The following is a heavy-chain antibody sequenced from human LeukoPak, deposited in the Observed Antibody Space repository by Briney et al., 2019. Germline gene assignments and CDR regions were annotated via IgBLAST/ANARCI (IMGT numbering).Heavy chain of an antibody. CDR1: GGSISSDY. V-gene: IGHV4-59*01. D-gene: IGHD7-27*01. CDR3: ARGANWGSPDY. J-gene: IGHJ4*02. CDR2: IYYSGTT. Sequence: SETLSLTCTVSGGSISSDYWSWIRQSPGKGLEWIGYIYYSGTTSDNPSLKSRVTISLDTSKNQFSLKLSSVTAADTAVYYRARGANWGSPDYWGQGTLVTVSS.